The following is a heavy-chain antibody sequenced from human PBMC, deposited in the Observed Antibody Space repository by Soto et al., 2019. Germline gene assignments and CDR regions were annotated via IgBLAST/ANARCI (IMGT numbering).Heavy chain of an antibody. D-gene: IGHD1-26*01. V-gene: IGHV1-58*01. CDR2: IVVGSGNT. Sequence: SVKVSSKAPGFTFTSSAVQWVRHARGQRLEWIGWIVVGSGNTNYAQKFQERVTITRDMSTSTAYMELSSLRSEDTAVYYCAADYSSLRGSAFDIWGQGTMVTVSS. CDR3: AADYSSLRGSAFDI. CDR1: GFTFTSSA. J-gene: IGHJ3*02.